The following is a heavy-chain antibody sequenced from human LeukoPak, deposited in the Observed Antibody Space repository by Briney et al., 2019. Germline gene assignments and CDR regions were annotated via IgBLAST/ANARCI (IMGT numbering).Heavy chain of an antibody. V-gene: IGHV3-21*01. CDR1: GFTFSSYS. Sequence: KSGGSLRLSCAASGFTFSSYSMNWVRQAPGKGLEWVSSISSSSSYIYYADSVKGRFTISRENAKNALYLQMNSLRAGDTAVYYCAREGPGDLLDYWGQGTLVTVSS. CDR3: AREGPGDLLDY. D-gene: IGHD3-10*01. CDR2: ISSSSSYI. J-gene: IGHJ4*02.